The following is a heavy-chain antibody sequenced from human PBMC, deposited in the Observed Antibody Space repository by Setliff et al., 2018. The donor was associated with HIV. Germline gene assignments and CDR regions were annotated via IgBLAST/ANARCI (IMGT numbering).Heavy chain of an antibody. D-gene: IGHD3-22*01. CDR2: VNSGSGST. CDR1: GYTFINFY. CDR3: ARGADYYDSSGYRGGGLYYMDV. J-gene: IGHJ6*03. V-gene: IGHV1-2*02. Sequence: GASVKVSCKASGYTFINFYLHWVRLAPGQGLEWMGMVNSGSGSTVFAQKFQGRVTMTRDTSISTAYMGLSRLRSDDTAVYYCARGADYYDSSGYRGGGLYYMDVWGKGTTVTVSS.